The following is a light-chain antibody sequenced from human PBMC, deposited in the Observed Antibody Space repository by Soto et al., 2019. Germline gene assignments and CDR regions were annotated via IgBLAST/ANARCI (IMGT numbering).Light chain of an antibody. CDR3: AAWDDSLIEML. CDR1: SSNIVKNY. CDR2: KND. Sequence: QPVLTQPPSASGTPGQRVTISCSGGSSNIVKNYVYWYQQLPGTAPKLLIFKNDQRPSGVPDRFSGSKSGTSASLAISGLRSDDEADYHCAAWDDSLIEMLFGGGTKVTVL. V-gene: IGLV1-47*01. J-gene: IGLJ2*01.